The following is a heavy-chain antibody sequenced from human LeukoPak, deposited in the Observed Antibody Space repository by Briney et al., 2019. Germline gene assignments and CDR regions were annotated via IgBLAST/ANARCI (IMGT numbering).Heavy chain of an antibody. CDR1: GDTFDRHA. CDR3: AIAQNNHGYVYFGMDV. CDR2: IIPMYGTS. D-gene: IGHD5-12*01. V-gene: IGHV1-69*06. J-gene: IGHJ6*04. Sequence: SVKVSCKASGDTFDRHALSWVRQAPGQGLEWMGAIIPMYGTSNYAQKFQGRVAIIADKSTSTAYMELNSLTSEDTAVYYCAIAQNNHGYVYFGMDVWGKGTTVTVSS.